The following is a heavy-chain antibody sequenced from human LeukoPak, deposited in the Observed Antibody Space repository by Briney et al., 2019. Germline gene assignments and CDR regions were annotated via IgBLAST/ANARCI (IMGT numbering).Heavy chain of an antibody. V-gene: IGHV3-74*01. D-gene: IGHD5-24*01. CDR3: VKRDGYKPWDYNGMDV. Sequence: GGSLRLSCVASGFTFSTYSMNWVRQAPGKGLVWVSRINSDGTTTTYADSVKGRFIISRDNAKNTLYLQMNSLRAEDTAVYYCVKRDGYKPWDYNGMDVWGQGTTVTVSS. CDR1: GFTFSTYS. J-gene: IGHJ6*02. CDR2: INSDGTTT.